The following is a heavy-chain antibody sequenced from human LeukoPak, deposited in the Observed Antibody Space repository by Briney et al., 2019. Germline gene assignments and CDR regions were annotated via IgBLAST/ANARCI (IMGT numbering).Heavy chain of an antibody. D-gene: IGHD5-18*01. V-gene: IGHV4-39*01. Sequence: SETLSLTCTVSGGSISSSSAYWGWVRQPPGKGLEWIGSIYYSKNTYYNPSLKSRVTISADTSKNQFSLTLGSVNATDTAVYYCVSPRGFSYGYFDYWGQGTLVTVSS. CDR2: IYYSKNT. CDR3: VSPRGFSYGYFDY. J-gene: IGHJ4*02. CDR1: GGSISSSSAY.